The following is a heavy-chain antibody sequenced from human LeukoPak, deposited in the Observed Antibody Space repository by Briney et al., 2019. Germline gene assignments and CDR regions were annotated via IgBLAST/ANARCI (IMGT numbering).Heavy chain of an antibody. V-gene: IGHV3-23*01. D-gene: IGHD3-16*02. Sequence: PGGSLRLSCAASGFTFSSYAMSWVRQAPGKGLEWVSGISGSGGSTYYADSVKGRFTISRDNSKNTLYLQMGSLRAEDMAVYYCARSTSDYDYVWGSYRPYYFDYWGQGTLVTVSS. CDR1: GFTFSSYA. CDR3: ARSTSDYDYVWGSYRPYYFDY. CDR2: ISGSGGST. J-gene: IGHJ4*02.